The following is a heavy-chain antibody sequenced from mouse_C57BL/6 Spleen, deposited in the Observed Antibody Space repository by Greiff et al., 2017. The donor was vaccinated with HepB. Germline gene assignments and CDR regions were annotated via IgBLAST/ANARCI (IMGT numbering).Heavy chain of an antibody. J-gene: IGHJ2*01. CDR1: GYTFTSYW. D-gene: IGHD2-3*01. V-gene: IGHV1-55*01. CDR2: IYPGSGST. Sequence: QVQLKQPGAELVKPGASVKMSCKASGYTFTSYWITWVKQRPGQGLEWIGDIYPGSGSTNYNEKFKSKATLTVDTSSSTAYMQLSSLTSEDSAVYYCAREGPYDGSYFDYWGQGTTLTVSS. CDR3: AREGPYDGSYFDY.